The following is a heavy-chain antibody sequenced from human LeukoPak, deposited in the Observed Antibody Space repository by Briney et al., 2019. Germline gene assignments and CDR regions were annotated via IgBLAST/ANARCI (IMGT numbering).Heavy chain of an antibody. CDR1: AVSITGNY. D-gene: IGHD3-22*01. J-gene: IGHJ4*02. V-gene: IGHV4-59*01. Sequence: SETLSLTCTVSAVSITGNYWSWIRQPPGKGLEWIGYIYYSGSTSYHPSLKSRVTLSVDTSKNQFSLKLRSVTAADTAVYFCARAGTYDTIAYYYDYWGQGTLVTVSA. CDR3: ARAGTYDTIAYYYDY. CDR2: IYYSGST.